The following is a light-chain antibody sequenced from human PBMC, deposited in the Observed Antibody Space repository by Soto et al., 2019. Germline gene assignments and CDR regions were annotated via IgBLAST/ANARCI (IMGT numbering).Light chain of an antibody. J-gene: IGKJ1*01. CDR3: LQYSSHSWT. CDR2: DAS. V-gene: IGKV1-5*01. CDR1: ESIRTW. Sequence: DIQMTQSPSTLSASIGDRVTITCRASESIRTWLAWYQHKPGKTPKFLIYDASSLESGVPSRFSGSGSGTEFTLTISRLQPDDVATYYCLQYSSHSWTFGQGNKVDIK.